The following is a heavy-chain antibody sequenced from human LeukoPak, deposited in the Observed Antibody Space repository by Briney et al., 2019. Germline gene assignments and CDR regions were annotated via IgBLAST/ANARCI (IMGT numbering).Heavy chain of an antibody. V-gene: IGHV1-2*04. D-gene: IGHD2-2*01. CDR2: INPNSGGT. CDR1: GYTFTGYY. CDR3: ARASSTSSNWFDP. Sequence: ASVKVSCKASGYTFTGYYMHWVRQAPGQGLEWMGWINPNSGGTNYAQKFQGWVTMTRDTSISTAYMELSRLRSDDTAVYYFARASSTSSNWFDPWGQGTLVTVSS. J-gene: IGHJ5*02.